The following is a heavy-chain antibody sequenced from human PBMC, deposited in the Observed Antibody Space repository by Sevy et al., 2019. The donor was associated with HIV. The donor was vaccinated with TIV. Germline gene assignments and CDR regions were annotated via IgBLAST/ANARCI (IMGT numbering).Heavy chain of an antibody. CDR2: IYWNDDQ. J-gene: IGHJ1*01. CDR3: ADRGGAHYYDSSGYYTRAEYFEH. CDR1: GFSLSTSGVG. D-gene: IGHD3-22*01. Sequence: SGPTLVKPTQTLTLTCTFSGFSLSTSGVGVGWIRQPPGKALEWLAVIYWNDDQRYRPSLKSRLTITKDNSKNQVVLTMTNMDPVDTATYYCADRGGAHYYDSSGYYTRAEYFEHWGQGTLVTVSS. V-gene: IGHV2-5*01.